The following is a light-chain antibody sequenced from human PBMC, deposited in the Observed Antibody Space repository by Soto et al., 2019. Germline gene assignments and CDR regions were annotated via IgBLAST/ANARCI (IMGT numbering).Light chain of an antibody. Sequence: IQLPQSPTSLSAAVGARVTITCRASQGISSYLGWYQQKPGQAPNLLIYDASSLQSGVPSRFSGSGSGTEFTLTISSLQPEDFATYYCLQHNSYPWTFGQGTKVDIK. CDR2: DAS. CDR1: QGISSY. J-gene: IGKJ1*01. CDR3: LQHNSYPWT. V-gene: IGKV1-9*01.